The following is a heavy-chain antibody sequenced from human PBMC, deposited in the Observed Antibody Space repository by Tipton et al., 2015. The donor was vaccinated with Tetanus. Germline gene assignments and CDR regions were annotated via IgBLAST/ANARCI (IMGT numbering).Heavy chain of an antibody. Sequence: TLSLTCSVSGASIRSSRYFWNWVRQYPGKGLEWIGYIYYSGDTYINPSLKSRVTISLDTSKTHFYLNLSSVTAADTAVYYCARPIKQLLVPVDSWGQGTLVTVSS. CDR2: IYYSGDT. CDR3: ARPIKQLLVPVDS. D-gene: IGHD6-19*01. CDR1: GASIRSSRYF. J-gene: IGHJ4*02. V-gene: IGHV4-31*03.